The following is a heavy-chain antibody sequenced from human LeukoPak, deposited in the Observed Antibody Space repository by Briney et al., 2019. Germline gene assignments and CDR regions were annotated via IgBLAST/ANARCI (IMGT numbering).Heavy chain of an antibody. D-gene: IGHD4-17*01. CDR3: ARGRTVTRTFDY. V-gene: IGHV1-3*01. CDR2: INAGNGNT. Sequence: ASVKVSCKTSGYTFTNNAVHWVRQAPGQRLEWMGWINAGNGNTKYSQKFQGRVTITRDTSASTAYMELSSLRSEDTAVYYCARGRTVTRTFDYWGQGTLVTVSS. J-gene: IGHJ4*02. CDR1: GYTFTNNA.